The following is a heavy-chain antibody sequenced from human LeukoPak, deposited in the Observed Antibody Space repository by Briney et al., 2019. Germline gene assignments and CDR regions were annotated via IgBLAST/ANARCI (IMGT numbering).Heavy chain of an antibody. J-gene: IGHJ4*02. Sequence: GESLRLSCAASGFTFSSFAMSWVRQTPGKGLEWVSTISGSGGSTYYAESVKGRFTISRDSSKSTLYLQMNSLRVEDMAMYYCTKGGSSDLWGHLDCWGQGTLVSVSS. V-gene: IGHV3-23*01. CDR1: GFTFSSFA. D-gene: IGHD2-15*01. CDR2: ISGSGGST. CDR3: TKGGSSDLWGHLDC.